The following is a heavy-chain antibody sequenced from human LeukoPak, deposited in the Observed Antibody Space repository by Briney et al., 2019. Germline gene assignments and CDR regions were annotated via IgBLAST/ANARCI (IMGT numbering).Heavy chain of an antibody. CDR1: GFTFSTYA. CDR3: AKGYYEIHDAFDI. J-gene: IGHJ3*02. Sequence: GGSLRLSCAVSGFTFSTYAMHWVRQAPGKGLEWVAFIAYDGRNKYYADSVKGRFTISRDNSKNTLFLQMNSLRAEDTAVYYCAKGYYEIHDAFDIWGQGTMVTVSS. D-gene: IGHD3-9*01. V-gene: IGHV3-30*04. CDR2: IAYDGRNK.